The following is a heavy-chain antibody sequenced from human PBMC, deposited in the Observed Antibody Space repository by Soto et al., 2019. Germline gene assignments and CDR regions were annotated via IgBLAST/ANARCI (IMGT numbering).Heavy chain of an antibody. V-gene: IGHV3-30*18. CDR3: AKGRYISSSHATVDY. D-gene: IGHD6-13*01. Sequence: PGGSLRLSCAASGFTFSSYGIHWVRQAPGKGLEWVAVISYDGSNKYYADSVKGRFTISRDNSMNTLYLQMNSLRAEDTAVYYCAKGRYISSSHATVDYWGQGTLVTVSS. CDR1: GFTFSSYG. J-gene: IGHJ4*02. CDR2: ISYDGSNK.